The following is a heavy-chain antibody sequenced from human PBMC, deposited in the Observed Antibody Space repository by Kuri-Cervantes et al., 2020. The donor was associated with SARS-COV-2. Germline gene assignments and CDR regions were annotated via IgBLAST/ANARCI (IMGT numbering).Heavy chain of an antibody. D-gene: IGHD3-10*01. J-gene: IGHJ4*02. CDR2: ISAYNGNT. CDR1: GYTFTTYG. Sequence: ASVKVSCKASGYTFTTYGISWVRQAPGQGLEWMGWISAYNGNTNSAQKLQGRVTMTTDTSTSTAYMELRSLRSDDTAVYYCARYYYGSGSYSYPDYWGQGTLVTVSS. V-gene: IGHV1-18*01. CDR3: ARYYYGSGSYSYPDY.